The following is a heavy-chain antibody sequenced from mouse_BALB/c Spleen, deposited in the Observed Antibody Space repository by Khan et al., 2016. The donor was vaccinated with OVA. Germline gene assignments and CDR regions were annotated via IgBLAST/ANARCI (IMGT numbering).Heavy chain of an antibody. Sequence: VQLQQSGAELVRPGALVKLSCKASGFNITDYYIPWVMQRPEQGLEWIGWIDPENGNTIYDPKFQGKASITADTSSNTVYLHLSSLTSEDTAFYFCARSGYFAWFPYWGQGTLVTVSA. CDR2: IDPENGNT. CDR1: GFNITDYY. J-gene: IGHJ3*01. D-gene: IGHD2-3*01. V-gene: IGHV14-1*02. CDR3: ARSGYFAWFPY.